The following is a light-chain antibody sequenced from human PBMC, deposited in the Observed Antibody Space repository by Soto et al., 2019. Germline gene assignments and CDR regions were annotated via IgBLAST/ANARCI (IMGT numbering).Light chain of an antibody. CDR3: SSYTSTSSYV. V-gene: IGLV2-14*01. J-gene: IGLJ1*01. Sequence: SLLTQPASVSGSPGLSITISCTGTSSDIGAYNYVSWYQHHPGKAPKLMIYEVSNRPSGISNRFSGSKSGNTASLTISGLQADDEADYYCSSYTSTSSYVFGTGTKVTVL. CDR1: SSDIGAYNY. CDR2: EVS.